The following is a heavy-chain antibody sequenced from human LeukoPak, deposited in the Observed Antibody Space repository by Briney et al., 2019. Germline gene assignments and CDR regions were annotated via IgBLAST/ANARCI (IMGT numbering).Heavy chain of an antibody. Sequence: SVKVSCKASGGTFSSYAISWVRQAPGQGLEWMGGIIPIFGTANYAQKFQGRVMITADESTSTAYMELSSLRSEDTAVYYYARGPTMVRGVILYYFDYWGQGTLVTVSS. CDR1: GGTFSSYA. J-gene: IGHJ4*02. D-gene: IGHD3-10*01. V-gene: IGHV1-69*01. CDR2: IIPIFGTA. CDR3: ARGPTMVRGVILYYFDY.